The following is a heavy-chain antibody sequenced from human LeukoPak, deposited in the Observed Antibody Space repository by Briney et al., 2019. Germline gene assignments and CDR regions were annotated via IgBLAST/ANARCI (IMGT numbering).Heavy chain of an antibody. Sequence: GGSLRLSCAASGFTFSDYWIHWVRQAPGKGLVWVSRINTDGSITNYANFVKGRFSISRDNAKNTLYLQMSSLRAEDTAVYYCARDRGPRTGFMVREAYDYWGQGTLVTVSS. CDR2: INTDGSIT. D-gene: IGHD3-10*01. J-gene: IGHJ4*02. CDR1: GFTFSDYW. CDR3: ARDRGPRTGFMVREAYDY. V-gene: IGHV3-74*01.